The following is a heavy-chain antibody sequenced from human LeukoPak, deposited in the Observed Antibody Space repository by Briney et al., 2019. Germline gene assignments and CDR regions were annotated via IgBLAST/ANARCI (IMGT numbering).Heavy chain of an antibody. CDR2: IYYSGST. V-gene: IGHV4-59*08. CDR3: ARHPRGLAVAGYYFDC. J-gene: IGHJ4*02. Sequence: PSETLSLTCTVSGGSISSYYWSWIRQPPGKGLEWIGCIYYSGSTNHNPSFKSRVTISVDTSKNQFSLKLSSVTAADTAVYYCARHPRGLAVAGYYFDCWGQGTLVTVSS. CDR1: GGSISSYY. D-gene: IGHD6-19*01.